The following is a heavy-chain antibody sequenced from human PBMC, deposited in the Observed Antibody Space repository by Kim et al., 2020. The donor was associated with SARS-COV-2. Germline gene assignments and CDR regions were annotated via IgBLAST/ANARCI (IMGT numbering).Heavy chain of an antibody. D-gene: IGHD3-22*01. CDR2: ISAYNGNT. J-gene: IGHJ4*02. CDR1: GYTFTSYG. Sequence: ASVKVSCKASGYTFTSYGISWVRQAPGQGLEWMGWISAYNGNTNYAQKPQGRVTMTTDTSTSTAYMELRSLRSDDTAVYYCARDYYYDSSGYPGDDYWGQGTLVTVSS. CDR3: ARDYYYDSSGYPGDDY. V-gene: IGHV1-18*01.